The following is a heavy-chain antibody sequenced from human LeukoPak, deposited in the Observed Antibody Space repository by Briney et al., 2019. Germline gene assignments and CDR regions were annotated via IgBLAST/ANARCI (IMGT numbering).Heavy chain of an antibody. CDR1: GFIFSSYA. Sequence: GGSLRLSGAASGFIFSSYAMNWVRQAPGKGLEWVSGISGGGGSTYYADSVKGWFTISRDNSKNTLYLQMNSLRAEDTAVYYCAGRVTGYSSGYVYWGQGTLVTVSS. CDR3: AGRVTGYSSGYVY. CDR2: ISGGGGST. V-gene: IGHV3-23*01. J-gene: IGHJ4*02. D-gene: IGHD5-18*01.